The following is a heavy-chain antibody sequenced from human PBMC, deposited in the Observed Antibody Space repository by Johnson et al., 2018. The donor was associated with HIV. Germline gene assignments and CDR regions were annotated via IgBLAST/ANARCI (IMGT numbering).Heavy chain of an antibody. CDR2: IRWDRGSI. CDR3: AKELSLGDAFDI. J-gene: IGHJ3*02. Sequence: VQLVESGGGLVQPGRSLRLSCAASGFTFDDYAMHWVRQAPGKGLEWVSGIRWDRGSIGYADSVKGRFTISRDNAKNSLYLQMNSLRAEDTALYYCAKELSLGDAFDIWGQGTMVTVSS. D-gene: IGHD3-16*01. V-gene: IGHV3-9*01. CDR1: GFTFDDYA.